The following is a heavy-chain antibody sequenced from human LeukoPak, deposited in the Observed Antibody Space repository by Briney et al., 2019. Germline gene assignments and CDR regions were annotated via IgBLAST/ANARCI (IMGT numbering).Heavy chain of an antibody. CDR2: ISAYNGNT. CDR3: ARDFYYGSGSYYNPNWFDP. Sequence: RASVEVSCKASGYTFTSYGISWVRQAPGQGLEWMGWISAYNGNTNYAQKLQGRVTMTTDTSTSTAYMELRSLRSDDTAVYYCARDFYYGSGSYYNPNWFDPWGQGTLVTVSS. V-gene: IGHV1-18*01. D-gene: IGHD3-10*01. J-gene: IGHJ5*02. CDR1: GYTFTSYG.